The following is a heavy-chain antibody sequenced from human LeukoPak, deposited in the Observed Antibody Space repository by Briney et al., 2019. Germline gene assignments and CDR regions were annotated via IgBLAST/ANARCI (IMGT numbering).Heavy chain of an antibody. CDR3: ARVMHAASPGIIGPDDPFEI. V-gene: IGHV1-2*02. CDR1: GYTXTGYY. Sequence: ASVKVSCKGSGYTXTGYYMHWVRQAPGQGLEWMGWINAKSGATNFEQKFQGRVTMTRDTSISTAYMELSRLRSDDTAVYYCARVMHAASPGIIGPDDPFEIWGQGTMVTVSA. D-gene: IGHD6-13*01. J-gene: IGHJ3*02. CDR2: INAKSGAT.